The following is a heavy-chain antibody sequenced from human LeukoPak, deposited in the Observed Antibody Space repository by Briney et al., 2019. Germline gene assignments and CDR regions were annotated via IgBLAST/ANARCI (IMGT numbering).Heavy chain of an antibody. Sequence: ASVKVSCKASGYTFTSYDINWVRQATGQGLEWMGWMNPNSGNTGYAQKFQGRVTMTRNTSISTAYMELSSLRSEDTAVYYCARGTIPYYYGSGSSDFDYWGQGTLVTVSS. J-gene: IGHJ4*02. D-gene: IGHD3-10*01. CDR2: MNPNSGNT. V-gene: IGHV1-8*01. CDR1: GYTFTSYD. CDR3: ARGTIPYYYGSGSSDFDY.